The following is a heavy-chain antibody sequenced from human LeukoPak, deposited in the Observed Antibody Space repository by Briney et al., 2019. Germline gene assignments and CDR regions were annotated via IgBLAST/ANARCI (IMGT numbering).Heavy chain of an antibody. CDR1: GGSISSGSYY. CDR3: ARVEEGYGSGRRENYYYYYMDV. D-gene: IGHD3-10*01. Sequence: SETLSLTCTVSGGSISSGSYYWSWIRQPAGKGLEWIGRIYSSGSTNYNPSLKSRVTISLDTSKNQFSLKLTSVTAADTAAYYCARVEEGYGSGRRENYYYYYMDVWGKGTTVTISS. J-gene: IGHJ6*03. V-gene: IGHV4-61*02. CDR2: IYSSGST.